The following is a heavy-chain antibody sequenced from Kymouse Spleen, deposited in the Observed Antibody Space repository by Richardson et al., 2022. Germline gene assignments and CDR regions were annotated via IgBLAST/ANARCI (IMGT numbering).Heavy chain of an antibody. J-gene: IGHJ6*02. D-gene: IGHD3-10*01. V-gene: IGHV4-34*01. Sequence: QVQLQQWGAGLLKPSETLSLTCAVYGGSFSGYYWSWIRQPPGKGLEWIGEINHSGSTNYNPSLKSRVTISVDTSKNQFSLKLSSVTAADTAVYYCASMVRGVITYYYYGMDVWGQGTTVTVSS. CDR2: INHSGST. CDR1: GGSFSGYY. CDR3: ASMVRGVITYYYYGMDV.